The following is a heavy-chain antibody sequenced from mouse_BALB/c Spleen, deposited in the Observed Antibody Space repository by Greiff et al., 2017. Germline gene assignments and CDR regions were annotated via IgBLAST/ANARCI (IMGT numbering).Heavy chain of an antibody. V-gene: IGHV1-20*02. CDR3: ARQTTATRPYWYFDV. CDR1: GYSFTGYF. D-gene: IGHD1-2*01. J-gene: IGHJ1*01. Sequence: EVKLMESGPELVKPGASVKISCKASGYSFTGYFMNWVMQSHGKSLEWIGRINPYNGDTFYNQKFKGKATLTVDKSSSTAHMELRSLASEDSAVYYCARQTTATRPYWYFDVWGAGTTVTVSS. CDR2: INPYNGDT.